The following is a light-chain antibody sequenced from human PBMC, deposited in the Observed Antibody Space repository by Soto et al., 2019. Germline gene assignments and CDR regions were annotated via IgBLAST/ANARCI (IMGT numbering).Light chain of an antibody. Sequence: DIQMTQSPSTLSASVGDRVTITCRASQSGSSWLAWHQQKPGKAPKLLIYQASSLETGVPSRFSGSGSGTEFTLTISSLQPDDFATYYCQQYNGYFRTFGQGTRVDIK. J-gene: IGKJ1*01. CDR3: QQYNGYFRT. V-gene: IGKV1-5*03. CDR2: QAS. CDR1: QSGSSW.